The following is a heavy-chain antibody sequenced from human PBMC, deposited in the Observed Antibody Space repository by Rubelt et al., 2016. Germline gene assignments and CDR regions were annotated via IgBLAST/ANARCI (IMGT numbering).Heavy chain of an antibody. D-gene: IGHD7-27*01. V-gene: IGHV3-33*01. Sequence: GGGVVQPGRSLRLSCAASGFTFRTYGMHWVRQAPGKGLEWVAVIWYDGGYKYNADSVQGRFTISRDNAKNTLFLQMSSLRVEDTAVYYCARDLNWAFDYWGQGTLVTVSS. CDR2: IWYDGGYK. CDR1: GFTFRTYG. J-gene: IGHJ4*02. CDR3: ARDLNWAFDY.